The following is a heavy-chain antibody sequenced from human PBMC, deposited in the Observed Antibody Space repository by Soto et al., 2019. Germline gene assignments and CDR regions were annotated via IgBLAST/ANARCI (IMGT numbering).Heavy chain of an antibody. V-gene: IGHV4-59*01. CDR2: IHYSGST. CDR1: GGSINDFY. D-gene: IGHD6-6*01. J-gene: IGHJ4*02. Sequence: SETLSLTCTVSGGSINDFYWSWIRQPPGKGLEWIGYIHYSGSTDYNPSLKGRVTISVDTSKNQFSLKLRSVTAADTAVYYCARVGGVAARTFDYWGQGTLVTVSS. CDR3: ARVGGVAARTFDY.